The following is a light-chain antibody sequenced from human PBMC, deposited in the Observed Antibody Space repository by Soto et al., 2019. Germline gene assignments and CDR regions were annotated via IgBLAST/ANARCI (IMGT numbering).Light chain of an antibody. CDR2: DAS. Sequence: DMQTTRFSTTLSASVEDKTADTGGASDDITNYLAWYQQKAGKAPKLLIYDASTLYSGVPSRFSGSGSGTDFTLTISGLQPEDFATYYCKRLSRYPSSVGGGTKVDIK. V-gene: IGKV1-9*01. CDR1: DDITNY. CDR3: KRLSRYPSS. J-gene: IGKJ4*01.